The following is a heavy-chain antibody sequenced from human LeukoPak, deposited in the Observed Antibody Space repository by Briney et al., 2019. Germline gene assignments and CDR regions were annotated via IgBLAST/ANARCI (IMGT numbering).Heavy chain of an antibody. CDR3: ARDLGQYYDTSDNWFDP. D-gene: IGHD3-22*01. Sequence: HPGGSLRLSCAASGFTFDDYAMHWVRQAPGKGLEWLSLISWDGGSTYYADSVKGRFTISRDNAKNTLNLQMNSLRAEDTAVYYCARDLGQYYDTSDNWFDPWGQGTLVTVSS. CDR2: ISWDGGST. V-gene: IGHV3-43D*03. CDR1: GFTFDDYA. J-gene: IGHJ5*02.